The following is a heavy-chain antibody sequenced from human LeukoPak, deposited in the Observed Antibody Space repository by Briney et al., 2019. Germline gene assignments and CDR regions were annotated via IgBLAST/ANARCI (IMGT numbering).Heavy chain of an antibody. Sequence: GASVKVSCKASGYTFTSYGISWVRQAPGQGLEWMGWINPNSGGTNYAQKFQGWVTMTRDTSISTAYMELSRLRSDDTAVYYCARSPFDWGSKAFDIWGQGTMVTVSS. CDR2: INPNSGGT. J-gene: IGHJ3*02. CDR1: GYTFTSYG. CDR3: ARSPFDWGSKAFDI. V-gene: IGHV1-2*04. D-gene: IGHD3-9*01.